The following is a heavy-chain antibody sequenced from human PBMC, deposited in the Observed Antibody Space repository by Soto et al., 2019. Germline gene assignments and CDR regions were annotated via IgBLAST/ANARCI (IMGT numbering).Heavy chain of an antibody. D-gene: IGHD6-19*01. CDR1: GFTFSDHY. Sequence: EVQLVESGGGLVQPEGSLRLSCAASGFTFSDHYMDWVRQAPGKGLEWVGRIKNKANSYTTAYAAPVKGRFIISRDDSKNSVFLQMNRLKTDDAAVDYCTRERLGNIRFSDYWGKGILVTVS. J-gene: IGHJ4*02. CDR3: TRERLGNIRFSDY. V-gene: IGHV3-72*01. CDR2: IKNKANSYTT.